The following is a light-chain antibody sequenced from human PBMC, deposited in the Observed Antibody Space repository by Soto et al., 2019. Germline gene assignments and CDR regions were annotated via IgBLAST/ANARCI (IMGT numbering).Light chain of an antibody. Sequence: QSALTQPASVSGSPGQSITISCTGTSSDVGGYNYVSWYLQHPGKAPKLMIYDVTNRPSGVSNRFSGSKSGNTASLTISGLQAEDEADYYCSSYTSSSTPLVFGGGTKVTVL. V-gene: IGLV2-14*01. J-gene: IGLJ3*02. CDR2: DVT. CDR3: SSYTSSSTPLV. CDR1: SSDVGGYNY.